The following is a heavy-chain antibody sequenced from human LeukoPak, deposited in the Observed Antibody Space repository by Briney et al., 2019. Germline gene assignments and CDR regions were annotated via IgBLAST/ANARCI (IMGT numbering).Heavy chain of an antibody. CDR3: ATDNPLLVGATYFDY. CDR2: FDPEDGET. Sequence: ASVKVFCKVSGYTLTELSMHWVRQAPGKGLEWMGGFDPEDGETIYAQKFQGRVTMTEDTSTDTAYMELSSLRSEDTAVYYCATDNPLLVGATYFDYWGQGTLVTVSS. CDR1: GYTLTELS. J-gene: IGHJ4*02. D-gene: IGHD1-26*01. V-gene: IGHV1-24*01.